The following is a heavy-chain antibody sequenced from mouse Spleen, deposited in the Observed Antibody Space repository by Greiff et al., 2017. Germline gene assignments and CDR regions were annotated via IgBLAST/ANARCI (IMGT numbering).Heavy chain of an antibody. Sequence: EVHLVESGAELVRPGASVKLSCTASGFNIKDDYMHWVKQRPEQGLEWIGWIDPENGDTEYASKFQGKATITADTSSNTAYLQLSSLTSEDTAVYYCTTLLTGTAYWGQGTLVTVSA. V-gene: IGHV14-4*01. CDR3: TTLLTGTAY. CDR2: IDPENGDT. CDR1: GFNIKDDY. D-gene: IGHD4-1*01. J-gene: IGHJ3*01.